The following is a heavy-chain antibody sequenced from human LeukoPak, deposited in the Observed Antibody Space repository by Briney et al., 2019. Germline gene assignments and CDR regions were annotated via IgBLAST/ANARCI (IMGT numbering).Heavy chain of an antibody. Sequence: PSETLSLTCTVSGGSISSGSYYWSWIRQPAGKGLVWIGRIYTSGSTNYNPSLKSRVTISVDTSKNQFSLKLSSVAAADTAVYYCARDSAAAGTSFDYWGQGTLVTVSS. CDR2: IYTSGST. J-gene: IGHJ4*02. CDR3: ARDSAAAGTSFDY. D-gene: IGHD6-13*01. V-gene: IGHV4-61*02. CDR1: GGSISSGSYY.